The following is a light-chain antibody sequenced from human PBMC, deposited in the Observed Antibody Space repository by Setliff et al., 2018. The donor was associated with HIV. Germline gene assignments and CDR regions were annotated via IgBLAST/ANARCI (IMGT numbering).Light chain of an antibody. Sequence: QSVLTQPASVSGSPGQSITISCTGTSSDVGSYNLVSWYQQHPGRAPKLMIYEVNKRPSGVSNRFSGSKSGNTASLTISGLQAEDEADYYCSSYTSSIPLYVFGTGTKVTVL. CDR3: SSYTSSIPLYV. CDR2: EVN. J-gene: IGLJ1*01. CDR1: SSDVGSYNL. V-gene: IGLV2-14*02.